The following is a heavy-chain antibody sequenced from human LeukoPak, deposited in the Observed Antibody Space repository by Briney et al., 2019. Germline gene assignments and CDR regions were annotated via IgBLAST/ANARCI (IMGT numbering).Heavy chain of an antibody. J-gene: IGHJ4*02. D-gene: IGHD3-22*01. CDR3: VKGYYYDGSGLPFDY. CDR1: GFTFSSYA. Sequence: PGGSLRLSCSASGFTFSSYAMHWVRQAPGKGLVYVSAISSNGDSTYYADSVKGRFTISRDNSKNTLYLQMSSLSAEDTAVYYCVKGYYYDGSGLPFDYWGQGTLVTVSS. CDR2: ISSNGDST. V-gene: IGHV3-64D*09.